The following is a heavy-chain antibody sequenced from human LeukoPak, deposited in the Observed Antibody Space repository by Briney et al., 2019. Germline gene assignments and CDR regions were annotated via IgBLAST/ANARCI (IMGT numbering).Heavy chain of an antibody. CDR2: IWCDGSNK. Sequence: PGGSLRLSCAASGFTFSSFGMDWVRQAPGKGLEGVAVIWCDGSNKYYAHSVKGRFTISRDNSKNTLYLQMNSLRAEDTAVYYCARDAYGGNSHYWGQGTLVTVSS. J-gene: IGHJ4*02. CDR1: GFTFSSFG. CDR3: ARDAYGGNSHY. D-gene: IGHD4-23*01. V-gene: IGHV3-33*01.